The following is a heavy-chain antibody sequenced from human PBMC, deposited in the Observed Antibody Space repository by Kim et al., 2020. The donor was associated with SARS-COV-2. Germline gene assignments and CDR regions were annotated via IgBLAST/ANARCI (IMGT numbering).Heavy chain of an antibody. CDR3: AKEDYYDTSGYSGFDP. D-gene: IGHD3-22*01. V-gene: IGHV3-23*01. CDR1: GFTFSNYA. J-gene: IGHJ5*02. CDR2: ISGNGGSS. Sequence: GGSLRHSCAASGFTFSNYAMSWVRQAPGKGLEWLSAISGNGGSSYSADSVEGRFTISRDNSKNTLYLQMSSLRAEDTAVYYCAKEDYYDTSGYSGFDPWGQGTLVTVSS.